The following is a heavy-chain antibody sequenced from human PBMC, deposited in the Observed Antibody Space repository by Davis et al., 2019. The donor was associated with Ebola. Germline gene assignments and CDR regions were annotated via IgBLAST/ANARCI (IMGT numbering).Heavy chain of an antibody. CDR1: GYSFTSYW. V-gene: IGHV5-51*01. CDR2: IYPGDSDT. Sequence: PGGSLRLSCKGSGYSFTSYWIGWVRQMPGKGLEWMGIIYPGDSDTRYSPSFQGQVTISADKSISTAYLQWSSLKASDTAMYYCARHRHNWNDAPFDYWGQGTLVTVSS. CDR3: ARHRHNWNDAPFDY. J-gene: IGHJ4*02. D-gene: IGHD1-1*01.